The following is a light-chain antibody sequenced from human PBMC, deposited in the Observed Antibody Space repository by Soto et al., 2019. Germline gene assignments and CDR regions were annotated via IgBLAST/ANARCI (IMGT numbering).Light chain of an antibody. CDR1: QNVNNNY. Sequence: DIVLTQSPGTLSLSPGERATLSCRASQNVNNNYLAWYQQKPGQAPRLLIRGASSRATGLPDRFSGSGSGASFTLTISRLEPEDFAVYYCQQYGSSPGTCGQGAKLEIK. J-gene: IGKJ2*01. CDR3: QQYGSSPGT. V-gene: IGKV3-20*01. CDR2: GAS.